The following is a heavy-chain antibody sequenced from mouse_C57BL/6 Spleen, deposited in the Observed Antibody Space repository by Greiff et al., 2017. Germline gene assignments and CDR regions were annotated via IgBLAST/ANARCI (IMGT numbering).Heavy chain of an antibody. V-gene: IGHV5-2*01. CDR1: EYEFPSHD. Sequence: EVKVVESGGGLVQPGESLKLSCESNEYEFPSHDMYWVRKTPEKRLELVAAINSDGGSTYYPDTMERRFIISRDNPKKTLYLQMCSLRSEDTALYYCARRGYGSIYFDYWGQGTTLTVSS. CDR2: INSDGGST. CDR3: ARRGYGSIYFDY. D-gene: IGHD1-1*01. J-gene: IGHJ2*01.